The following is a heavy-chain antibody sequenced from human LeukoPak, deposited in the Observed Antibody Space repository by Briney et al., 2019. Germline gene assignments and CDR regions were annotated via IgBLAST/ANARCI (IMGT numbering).Heavy chain of an antibody. CDR1: GYTFTSYY. CDR3: ARGSGYSYGFDAFDI. J-gene: IGHJ3*02. CDR2: INPNSGGT. D-gene: IGHD5-18*01. Sequence: ASLKVSCKASGYTFTSYYMHWVRQAPGQGLEWMGWINPNSGGTNYAQKFQGRVTMTRDTSISTAYMEMSRLRSDDTAVYYCARGSGYSYGFDAFDIWGQGTMVTVSS. V-gene: IGHV1-2*02.